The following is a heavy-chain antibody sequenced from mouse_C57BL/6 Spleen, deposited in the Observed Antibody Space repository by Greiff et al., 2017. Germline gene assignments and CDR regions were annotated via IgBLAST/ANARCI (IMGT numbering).Heavy chain of an antibody. CDR1: GFSLSTFGMG. CDR3: ARHYGSSPYYAMDY. Sequence: VKLVESGPGILQPSQTLSLTCSFSGFSLSTFGMGVGWIRQPSGKGLEWLAHIWWDDDKYYNPALKSRLTISKDTSKNQVFLKIANVDTADTATYYCARHYGSSPYYAMDYWGQGTSVTVSS. V-gene: IGHV8-8*01. CDR2: IWWDDDK. J-gene: IGHJ4*01. D-gene: IGHD1-1*01.